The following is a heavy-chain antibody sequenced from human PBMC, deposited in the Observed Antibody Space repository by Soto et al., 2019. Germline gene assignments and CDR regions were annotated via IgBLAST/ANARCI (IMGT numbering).Heavy chain of an antibody. D-gene: IGHD1-26*01. CDR2: IIPIFGTA. J-gene: IGHJ4*02. Sequence: QVQLVQSGAEVKKPGSSVQVSCKASGGTFSSYSINWVRQAPGQGLEWMGEIIPIFGTANYAQKFQGRVTITADESTSTAYMELSSLRSEDTAVNYGARDGGRHTGGIDYWGQGTLVTVSS. CDR3: ARDGGRHTGGIDY. CDR1: GGTFSSYS. V-gene: IGHV1-69*01.